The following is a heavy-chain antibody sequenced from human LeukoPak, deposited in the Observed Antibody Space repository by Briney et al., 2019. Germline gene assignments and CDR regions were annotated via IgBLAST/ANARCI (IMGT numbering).Heavy chain of an antibody. CDR2: IPYDGSNK. Sequence: PGRSLRLSCAASGFTFSSYGMHWVRQAPGKGLEWEAVIPYDGSNKYYADSVKGRFTISRDNSKNTLYLQMNSLRAEDTAVYYCAKSMGFGAYYYYGMDVWGQGTTVTVSS. CDR1: GFTFSSYG. J-gene: IGHJ6*02. D-gene: IGHD3-3*01. CDR3: AKSMGFGAYYYYGMDV. V-gene: IGHV3-30*18.